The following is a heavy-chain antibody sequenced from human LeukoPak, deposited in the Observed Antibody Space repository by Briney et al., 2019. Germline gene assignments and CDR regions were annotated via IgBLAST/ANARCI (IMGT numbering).Heavy chain of an antibody. J-gene: IGHJ4*02. CDR3: ARFRLWELQAFDY. Sequence: NSSETLSLTCAVYDGSFSGYYWSWIRQPPGKGLEWIGEINHSGSTNYNPSLKSRVTISVDTSKNQFSLKLSSVTAADTAVYYCARFRLWELQAFDYWGQGTLVTVSS. D-gene: IGHD1-26*01. V-gene: IGHV4-34*01. CDR2: INHSGST. CDR1: DGSFSGYY.